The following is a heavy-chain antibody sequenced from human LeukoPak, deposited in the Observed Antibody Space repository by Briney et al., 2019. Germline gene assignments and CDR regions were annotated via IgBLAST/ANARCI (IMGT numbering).Heavy chain of an antibody. J-gene: IGHJ4*02. V-gene: IGHV6-1*01. CDR3: ARGRPRLTYYYGSGSYLDY. Sequence: SQTLSLTCAISGDSVSSNSAAWNWIRQSPSRGLEWLGRTYYRSKWYNDYAVSVKSRITINPDTSKNQFSLQLNSVTPEDTAVYYCARGRPRLTYYYGSGSYLDYWGQGTLVTVSS. D-gene: IGHD3-10*01. CDR1: GDSVSSNSAA. CDR2: TYYRSKWYN.